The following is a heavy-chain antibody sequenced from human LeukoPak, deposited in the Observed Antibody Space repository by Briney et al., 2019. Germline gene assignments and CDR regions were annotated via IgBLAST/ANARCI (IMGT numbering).Heavy chain of an antibody. CDR2: IYSGGST. CDR3: AKDEGLTGIRRNPNYFYGMDV. J-gene: IGHJ6*02. D-gene: IGHD7-27*01. CDR1: GFTVSSNY. V-gene: IGHV3-53*01. Sequence: GGSLRLSCAASGFTVSSNYMSWVRQAPGKGLEWVSVIYSGGSTYYADSVKGRFTISRDNSKNTLYLQMNSLRAEDTAVYYCAKDEGLTGIRRNPNYFYGMDVWGQGTTVTVSS.